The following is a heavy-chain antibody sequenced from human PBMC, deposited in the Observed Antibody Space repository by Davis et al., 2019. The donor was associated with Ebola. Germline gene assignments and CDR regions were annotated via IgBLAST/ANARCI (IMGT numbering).Heavy chain of an antibody. J-gene: IGHJ6*02. CDR1: GFTFSSYA. CDR3: ARTYYDILTGQGYYYYYGMDV. V-gene: IGHV3-30-3*01. Sequence: GGSLRLSCAASGFTFSSYAMHWVRQAPGKGLEWVAVISYDGSNKYYADSVKGRFTISRDNSKNTLYLQMNSLRAEDTAVYYCARTYYDILTGQGYYYYYGMDVWGQGTTVTVSS. D-gene: IGHD3-9*01. CDR2: ISYDGSNK.